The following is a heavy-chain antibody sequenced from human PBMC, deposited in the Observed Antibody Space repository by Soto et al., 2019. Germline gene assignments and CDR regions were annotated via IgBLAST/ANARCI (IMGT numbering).Heavy chain of an antibody. Sequence: GGSLRLSCAASGFTVSSNYMSWVRQAPGKGLEWVSVIYSGGSTYYADSVKGRFTISRDNSKNTLYLQMNSLRAEDTAVYYCARDRRGLSPPWVYYYMDVWGKGTTVTVSS. J-gene: IGHJ6*03. CDR3: ARDRRGLSPPWVYYYMDV. D-gene: IGHD5-12*01. CDR2: IYSGGST. CDR1: GFTVSSNY. V-gene: IGHV3-66*01.